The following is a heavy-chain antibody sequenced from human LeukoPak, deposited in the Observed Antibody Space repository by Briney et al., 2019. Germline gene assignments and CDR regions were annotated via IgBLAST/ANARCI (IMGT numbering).Heavy chain of an antibody. D-gene: IGHD3-10*01. Sequence: ASVKVSCKASGYTFTGYYIHCVRQAPGQGLEWMGWINPKSGGTNYAQKFQGRVTMTRDTSINTAYMELTSLRSDDTAVYYCARVIGCGELSFGYWGQGTLVTVSS. CDR3: ARVIGCGELSFGY. CDR2: INPKSGGT. J-gene: IGHJ4*02. CDR1: GYTFTGYY. V-gene: IGHV1-2*02.